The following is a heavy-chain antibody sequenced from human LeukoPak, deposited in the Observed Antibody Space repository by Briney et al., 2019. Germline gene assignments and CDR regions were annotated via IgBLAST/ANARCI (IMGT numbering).Heavy chain of an antibody. V-gene: IGHV4-4*07. D-gene: IGHD3-3*01. CDR2: IYSSGST. CDR1: GGSISSYY. Sequence: TSETLSLTCIVSGGSISSYYWSWIRQPAGKGLEWIGRIYSSGSTNYNPSLKSRVTMSVDTSKNQFSLKLSSVTAADTAVYYCARRARPFWSGIRHYFDYWGQGTLVTVSS. CDR3: ARRARPFWSGIRHYFDY. J-gene: IGHJ4*02.